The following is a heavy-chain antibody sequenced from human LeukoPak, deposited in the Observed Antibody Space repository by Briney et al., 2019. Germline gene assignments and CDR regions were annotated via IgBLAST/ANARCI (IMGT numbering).Heavy chain of an antibody. V-gene: IGHV3-74*01. D-gene: IGHD3-16*01. Sequence: QPGGSLRLSCTASGFAYSGSSMHWVRQAPGKGLEWVSGIQRDGSSPTYADSVKGRFTISRDNAKGSVYLQVNILRGEDTAVYYCSRGHYGTDYWGQGTLVTVSS. CDR3: SRGHYGTDY. J-gene: IGHJ4*02. CDR1: GFAYSGSS. CDR2: IQRDGSSP.